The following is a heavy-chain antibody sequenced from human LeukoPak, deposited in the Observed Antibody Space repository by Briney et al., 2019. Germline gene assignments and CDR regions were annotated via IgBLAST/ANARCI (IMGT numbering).Heavy chain of an antibody. V-gene: IGHV3-11*01. CDR3: TVIAAANYYYYMDV. CDR1: GFTFSDYY. Sequence: GGSLRLSCAASGFTFSDYYMSWIRQAPGKGLEWVSYISSSGSTIYYADSVKGRFTISRDNAKNSLYLQMNSLKTEDTAVYYCTVIAAANYYYYMDVWGKGTTVTVSS. D-gene: IGHD6-13*01. J-gene: IGHJ6*03. CDR2: ISSSGSTI.